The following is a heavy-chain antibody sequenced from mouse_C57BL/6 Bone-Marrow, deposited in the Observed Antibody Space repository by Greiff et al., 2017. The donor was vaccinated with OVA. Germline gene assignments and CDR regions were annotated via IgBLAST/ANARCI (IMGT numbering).Heavy chain of an antibody. CDR3: TSGGYEGD. D-gene: IGHD2-14*01. CDR2: IYPGNSDT. V-gene: IGHV1-5*01. J-gene: IGHJ2*01. Sequence: EVKLEESGTVLASPGASVKLSCKTSGYTFTSYSIHWVKQRPGQGLEWIGAIYPGNSDTSYNQKFKGKATLTAVTSASTAYMELSSLTDEDCAGYDGTSGGYEGDWGKGTTVTVSS. CDR1: GYTFTSYS.